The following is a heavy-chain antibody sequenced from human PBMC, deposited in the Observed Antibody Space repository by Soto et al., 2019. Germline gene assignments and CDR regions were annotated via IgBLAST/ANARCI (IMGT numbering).Heavy chain of an antibody. V-gene: IGHV4-31*03. CDR3: PRDWGLPVTHGYAS. CDR2: IYSSGDT. Sequence: QVQLQESAPGLVRPSQTLSLTCTVSGGSVTSGGYYWSWIRHCPGKGLEWIGYIYSSGDTNYNPSLNSRVAMSVDRSKNQFALQLTSVTVADTAIYYCPRDWGLPVTHGYASWGQGILVTVSS. J-gene: IGHJ4*02. CDR1: GGSVTSGGYY. D-gene: IGHD7-27*01.